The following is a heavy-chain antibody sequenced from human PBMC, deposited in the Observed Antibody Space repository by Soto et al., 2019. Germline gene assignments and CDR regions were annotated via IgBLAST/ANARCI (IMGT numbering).Heavy chain of an antibody. CDR1: GGTFSTST. V-gene: IGHV1-69*08. CDR2: TIPIVDRA. D-gene: IGHD6-19*01. CDR3: ARAVAGTSILDS. Sequence: QVQLVQSGAEVKKHGSSVKISCQASGGTFSTSTISWVRQAPGQGLEWMGRTIPIVDRAIYAQNFQGRVTMTADKSTNTVYMEMFSLISDDTAVYYCARAVAGTSILDSWGQGTLVTVSS. J-gene: IGHJ4*02.